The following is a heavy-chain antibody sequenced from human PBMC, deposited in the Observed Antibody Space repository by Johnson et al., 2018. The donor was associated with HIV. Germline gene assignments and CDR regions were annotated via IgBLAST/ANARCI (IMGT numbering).Heavy chain of an antibody. D-gene: IGHD2-2*01. CDR1: GFTFSRYA. CDR2: ISYDGSNK. J-gene: IGHJ3*01. Sequence: QVQLVESGGGVVQPGRSLRLSCAASGFTFSRYAIHWVRQAPGKGLEWVALISYDGSNKYYADSVKGRFPISRDNSKNTLYLQMNSLRTEDTAVYYCAKLIEYHEDGWDAFDLWGQGTMVTVSS. CDR3: AKLIEYHEDGWDAFDL. V-gene: IGHV3-30-3*02.